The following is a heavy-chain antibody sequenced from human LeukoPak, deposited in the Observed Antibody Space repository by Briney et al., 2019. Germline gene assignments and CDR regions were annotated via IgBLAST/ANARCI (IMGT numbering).Heavy chain of an antibody. Sequence: PGGSLRLSCAASGFTFSVYGMHWVRQAPGKGLEWVAVISYDGSNKYYADSVKGRFTISRDNSKNTLYLQMNSLRGEDAAVYYCAKVTWSTAGTTPYVCWGQGTLVTVSS. CDR2: ISYDGSNK. D-gene: IGHD1-1*01. V-gene: IGHV3-30*18. CDR3: AKVTWSTAGTTPYVC. CDR1: GFTFSVYG. J-gene: IGHJ4*02.